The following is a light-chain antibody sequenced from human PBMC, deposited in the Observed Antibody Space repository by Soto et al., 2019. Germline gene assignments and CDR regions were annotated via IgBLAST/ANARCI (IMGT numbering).Light chain of an antibody. CDR2: DAS. CDR1: QSVSSK. CDR3: QQYGSSPIT. Sequence: EIVMTQSPATLSVSPGERATLSCRASQSVSSKLAWYQQKPGQAPRLLIYDASNRATGIPARFSGSGSGTDFTLTISRLEPEDFAVYYCQQYGSSPITFGQGTRLEI. V-gene: IGKV3-20*01. J-gene: IGKJ5*01.